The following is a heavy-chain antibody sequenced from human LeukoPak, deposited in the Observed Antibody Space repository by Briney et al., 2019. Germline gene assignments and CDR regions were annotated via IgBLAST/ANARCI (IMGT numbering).Heavy chain of an antibody. V-gene: IGHV3-7*01. CDR1: GFTFSSYW. D-gene: IGHD6-6*01. CDR3: ASDEYSSSFDY. CDR2: IKQDGSEK. Sequence: PGGSLRLSCAASGFTFSSYWMSWVRRAPGKGLEWVANIKQDGSEKYYVDSVKGRFTISRDNAKNSLYLQMNSLRAEVTAVYYCASDEYSSSFDYWGQGTLVTVSS. J-gene: IGHJ4*02.